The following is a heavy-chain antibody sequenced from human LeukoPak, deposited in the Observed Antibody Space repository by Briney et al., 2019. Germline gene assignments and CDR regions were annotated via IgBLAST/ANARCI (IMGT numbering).Heavy chain of an antibody. CDR2: ISGSGGST. D-gene: IGHD2-21*02. J-gene: IGHJ3*02. Sequence: PGGSLRLSCAASGFTFSSYGMSWVRQAPGKGLEWVSAISGSGGSTYYADSVKGRFTISRDNSKNTLYLQMNSLRAEDTAVYYCAKDLESYCGGDCYWDIWGRGTMVTVSS. CDR1: GFTFSSYG. CDR3: AKDLESYCGGDCYWDI. V-gene: IGHV3-23*01.